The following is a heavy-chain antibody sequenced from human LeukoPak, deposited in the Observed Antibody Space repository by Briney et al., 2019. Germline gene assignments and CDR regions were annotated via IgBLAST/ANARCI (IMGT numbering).Heavy chain of an antibody. CDR2: IYSGGST. J-gene: IGHJ4*02. CDR3: ANANYYDSSGDRAN. Sequence: GGSLRLSCAASGSTVSNSYMTWVRQAPGKGLEWVSVIYSGGSTYYADSVKGRFTISRDNSKNTLYLQMNSLTAEDTAVYYCANANYYDSSGDRANWGQGTLVTVSS. CDR1: GSTVSNSY. D-gene: IGHD3-22*01. V-gene: IGHV3-66*01.